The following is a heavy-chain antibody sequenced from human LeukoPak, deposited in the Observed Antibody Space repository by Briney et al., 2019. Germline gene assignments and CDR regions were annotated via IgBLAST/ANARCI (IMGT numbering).Heavy chain of an antibody. CDR2: IKSKTDGGTT. CDR1: GFTFSNAW. V-gene: IGHV3-15*01. Sequence: GGSLRLSCAASGFTFSNAWMSWVRQAPGKGLEWVGRIKSKTDGGTTDYAAPVKGRFTISRDDSKNTLYLQMNSLKTEDTAVYYCTTDPGIAVAGDYYYYYYYMDVWGKGTTVTISS. J-gene: IGHJ6*03. CDR3: TTDPGIAVAGDYYYYYYYMDV. D-gene: IGHD6-19*01.